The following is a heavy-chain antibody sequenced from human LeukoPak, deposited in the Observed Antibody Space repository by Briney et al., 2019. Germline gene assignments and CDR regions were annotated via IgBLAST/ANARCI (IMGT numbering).Heavy chain of an antibody. CDR2: INWDGYST. CDR3: VRGLRTDDAFDP. D-gene: IGHD3-16*01. Sequence: GGSLRISCAASGFIFDDYGMTWVRQGPGKGLEWVSGINWDGYSTGYADSVRGRFTISRDNAKNTLYLQMNSLRPEDTALYYCVRGLRTDDAFDPWGRGPLLPVSS. CDR1: GFIFDDYG. J-gene: IGHJ5*02. V-gene: IGHV3-20*04.